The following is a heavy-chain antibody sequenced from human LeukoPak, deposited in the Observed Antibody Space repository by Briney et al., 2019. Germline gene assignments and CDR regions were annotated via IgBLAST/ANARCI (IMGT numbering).Heavy chain of an antibody. J-gene: IGHJ4*02. Sequence: GGSLRLSCVASGFTFSSYWMHWVRQTPGEGLVWVSRINSDGSKTTYADSVKGRFTISRDNAKNTLYLQMNSLRAEDTAVYYCARDTVPYFDYWGQGTLVTVSS. D-gene: IGHD4-17*01. V-gene: IGHV3-74*01. CDR1: GFTFSSYW. CDR2: INSDGSKT. CDR3: ARDTVPYFDY.